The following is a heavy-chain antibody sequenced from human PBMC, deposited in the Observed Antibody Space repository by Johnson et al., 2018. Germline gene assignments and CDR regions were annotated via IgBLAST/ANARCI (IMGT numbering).Heavy chain of an antibody. CDR3: AREWDSNYYYYYYVDV. Sequence: QVQLLESGGGLVKPGGSLRVSCVASGFTFSHAWMNWVRQAPGKGLEWVAVIWYDGSTKYYADSVKGRFTISRDHSKNSLYLQMNSLRAEDTAVYYCAREWDSNYYYYYYVDVWGKGTTVTVSS. CDR2: IWYDGSTK. CDR1: GFTFSHAW. D-gene: IGHD4-11*01. V-gene: IGHV3-33*08. J-gene: IGHJ6*03.